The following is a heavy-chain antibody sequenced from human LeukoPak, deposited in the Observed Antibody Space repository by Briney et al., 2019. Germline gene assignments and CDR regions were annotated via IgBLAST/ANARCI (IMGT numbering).Heavy chain of an antibody. Sequence: PSGTLSLTCAVSGGSISSSKWWSWVRQPPGKGLEWIGEIYHSGSTNYNPSLKSRVTITVGKSKNQFSLKLSSVTAADTAVYYCARGGDCSGGSCQGYWGQGTLVTVSS. V-gene: IGHV4-4*02. CDR1: GGSISSSKW. CDR3: ARGGDCSGGSCQGY. D-gene: IGHD2-15*01. J-gene: IGHJ4*02. CDR2: IYHSGST.